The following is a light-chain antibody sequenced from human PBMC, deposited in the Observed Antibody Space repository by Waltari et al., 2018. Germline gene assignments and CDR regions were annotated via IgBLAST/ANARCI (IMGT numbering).Light chain of an antibody. Sequence: QSGLPQPPSVSGAPRHWVTISCPGHRSNIGAGYDGHCSQLLPGTAPKPLNYGNPNRPSGVPDRFSGSKSGTSASLAITGLQADDEDYYYCQSYDRRLSVSIFGGRTKLTVL. CDR1: RSNIGAGYD. CDR3: QSYDRRLSVSI. CDR2: GNP. V-gene: IGLV1-40*01. J-gene: IGLJ2*01.